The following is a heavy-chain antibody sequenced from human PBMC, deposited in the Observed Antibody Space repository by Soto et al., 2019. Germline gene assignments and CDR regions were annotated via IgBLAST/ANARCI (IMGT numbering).Heavy chain of an antibody. CDR1: GGSVSNNNW. CDR3: TKNSAYALDY. D-gene: IGHD5-12*01. CDR2: IHHSGGT. Sequence: QVQLQESGPGLMKPSGSLSLSCAVSGGSVSNNNWWSWVRQSPGNGLECIGEIHHSGGTSYNPSLEGRATLSVDKSKNGLSLRLNYVTAADTAVYYCTKNSAYALDYWGLGILVTLSS. V-gene: IGHV4-4*02. J-gene: IGHJ4*02.